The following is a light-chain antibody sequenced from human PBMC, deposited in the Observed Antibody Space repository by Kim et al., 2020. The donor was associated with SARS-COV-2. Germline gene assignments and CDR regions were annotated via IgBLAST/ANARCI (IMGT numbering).Light chain of an antibody. J-gene: IGKJ4*01. V-gene: IGKV1-39*01. CDR3: QQSYSVPFT. Sequence: DIQMTQSPSSLSASAGEKVTFTCRASHSISVDLHWYQHKPGTAPKLLIYSASTLQSGVPSRFSGSGSGTDFTLTISSLQPEDFATYFCQQSYSVPFTFGGGTKVDIK. CDR2: SAS. CDR1: HSISVD.